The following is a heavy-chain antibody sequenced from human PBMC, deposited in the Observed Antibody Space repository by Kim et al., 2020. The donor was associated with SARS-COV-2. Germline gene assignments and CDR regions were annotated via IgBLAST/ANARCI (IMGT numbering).Heavy chain of an antibody. V-gene: IGHV4-30-2*04. CDR2: T. D-gene: IGHD3-9*01. J-gene: IGHJ3*01. Sequence: TYYNPSLKSRVSLSVDTSKNQFSLKLSSVTAADTAKYYCARDAPVLRYFEAWGQGTRVTVSS. CDR3: ARDAPVLRYFEA.